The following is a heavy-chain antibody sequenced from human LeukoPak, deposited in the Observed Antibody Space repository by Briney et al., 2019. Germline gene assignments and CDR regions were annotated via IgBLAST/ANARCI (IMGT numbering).Heavy chain of an antibody. CDR1: GFTFSSYG. D-gene: IGHD3-16*01. CDR3: GKKVALGVTNLDY. V-gene: IGHV3-30*18. Sequence: GGSLRLSCAASGFTFSSYGMHWVRQAPGKGLEWVAVISYDGSNKYYADSVKGRFTISRDNSKNTLYLQMNSLRAEDTAVYYWGKKVALGVTNLDYWAREPWSPSPQ. CDR2: ISYDGSNK. J-gene: IGHJ4*02.